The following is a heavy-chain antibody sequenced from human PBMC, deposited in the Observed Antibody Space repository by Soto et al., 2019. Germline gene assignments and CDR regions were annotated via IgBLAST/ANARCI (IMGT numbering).Heavy chain of an antibody. CDR2: IRGDGSEI. CDR3: ATEYCPDEGSEDY. CDR1: GFSFSTFW. J-gene: IGHJ4*02. D-gene: IGHD2-15*01. V-gene: IGHV3-7*01. Sequence: EVQLVESGGGLVQPGGSLRLSCAASGFSFSTFWMSWVRQAPGRGLEWVAHIRGDGSEIYYLDSVKGRFTISRDNAKKSLYLQMSSLRTEDTAVYYCATEYCPDEGSEDYWGQGTLVTVSS.